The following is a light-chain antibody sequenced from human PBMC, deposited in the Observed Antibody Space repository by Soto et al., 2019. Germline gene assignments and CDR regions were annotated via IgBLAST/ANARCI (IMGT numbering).Light chain of an antibody. CDR3: QQSYSTPRGT. V-gene: IGKV1-39*01. CDR1: QSISSW. CDR2: AAS. J-gene: IGKJ5*01. Sequence: DIQMTQSPSTLSASVGDRVTITCRASQSISSWLAWYQQKPGKAPKLLIYAASSLQSGVPSRFSGSGSGTDFTLTISSLQPEDFATYYCQQSYSTPRGTFGQGTRLEI.